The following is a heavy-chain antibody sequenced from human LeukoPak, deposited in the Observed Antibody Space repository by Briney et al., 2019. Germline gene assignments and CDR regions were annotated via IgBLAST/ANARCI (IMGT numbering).Heavy chain of an antibody. J-gene: IGHJ5*02. CDR1: GFTFSSYG. CDR3: ASQGSGYRNWFDP. CDR2: ISYDGSNK. V-gene: IGHV3-30*19. D-gene: IGHD3-22*01. Sequence: GGSLRLSCAASGFTFSSYGMHWVRQAPGKGLEWVSVISYDGSNKYYADSVKGRFTISRDNSKNTLYLQMNSLRAEDTAVYYCASQGSGYRNWFDPWGQGTLVTVSS.